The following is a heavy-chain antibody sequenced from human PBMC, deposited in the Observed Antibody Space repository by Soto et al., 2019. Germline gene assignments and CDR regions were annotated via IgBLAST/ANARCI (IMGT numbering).Heavy chain of an antibody. CDR2: IYYSGST. V-gene: IGHV4-59*01. CDR3: ARYYGSGSYYSDWFDP. CDR1: GGSISSYY. Sequence: SETLSLTCTVSGGSISSYYWSWIRQPPGKGLEWIGYIYYSGSTSYNPSLKSRVTISVDTSKNQFSLKLSSVTAADTAVYYCARYYGSGSYYSDWFDPWGQGTLVTVSS. D-gene: IGHD3-10*01. J-gene: IGHJ5*02.